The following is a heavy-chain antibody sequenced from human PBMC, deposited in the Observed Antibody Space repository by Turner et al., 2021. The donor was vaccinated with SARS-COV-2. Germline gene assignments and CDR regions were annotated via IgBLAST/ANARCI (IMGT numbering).Heavy chain of an antibody. CDR3: AKAETYSSGWSGGRSYYYYYMDV. J-gene: IGHJ6*03. V-gene: IGHV3-30*18. Sequence: QVQLVESGGGVIHPGRFLRLSCAASGFTFSSYGMHWVRQAPGKGLEWVAVISYDGSNKYYADSVKGRFTISRDNSKNTLYLQMNSLRAEDTAVYYCAKAETYSSGWSGGRSYYYYYMDVWGKGTTVTVSS. CDR1: GFTFSSYG. D-gene: IGHD6-19*01. CDR2: ISYDGSNK.